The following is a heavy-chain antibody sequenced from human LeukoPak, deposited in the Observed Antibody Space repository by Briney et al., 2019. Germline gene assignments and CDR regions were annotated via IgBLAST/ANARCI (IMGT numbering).Heavy chain of an antibody. CDR1: GFTISTYA. V-gene: IGHV3-21*01. CDR2: ISSSSSYI. Sequence: GGSLRLSCAVSGFTISTYAMSWVRQAPGKGLEWVSSISSSSSYIYYADSVKGRFTISRDNAKNSLYLQMNSLRAEDTAVYYCARDRVAARPRIFDYWGQGTLVTVSS. D-gene: IGHD6-6*01. J-gene: IGHJ4*02. CDR3: ARDRVAARPRIFDY.